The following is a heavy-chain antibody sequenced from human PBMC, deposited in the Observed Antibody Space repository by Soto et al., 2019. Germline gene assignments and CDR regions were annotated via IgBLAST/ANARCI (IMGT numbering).Heavy chain of an antibody. CDR2: ISYDGSNK. D-gene: IGHD3-9*01. J-gene: IGHJ3*02. V-gene: IGHV3-30*04. CDR1: GFTFSSYA. Sequence: GGSLRLSCAASGFTFSSYAMHWVRQAPGKGLEWVAVISYDGSNKYYADSVKGRFTISRDNSKNTLYLQMNSLRAEDTAVYYCAREETGPDDAFDIWGQGTMVTVSS. CDR3: AREETGPDDAFDI.